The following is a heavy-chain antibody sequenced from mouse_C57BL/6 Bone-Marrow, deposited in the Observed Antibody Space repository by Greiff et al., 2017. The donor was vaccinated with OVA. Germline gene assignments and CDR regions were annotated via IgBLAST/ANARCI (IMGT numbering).Heavy chain of an antibody. V-gene: IGHV1-54*01. CDR3: ARKSPGGLFDY. CDR1: GYAFTNYL. J-gene: IGHJ2*01. CDR2: INPGSGGP. D-gene: IGHD3-1*01. Sequence: QVQLQQSGAELVRPGTSVKVSCKASGYAFTNYLIEWVKQRPGQGLEWIGVINPGSGGPNYNEKFKGKATLTADKSSSTAYMQLSSLTSEDAAVYFCARKSPGGLFDYWGQGTTLTVSS.